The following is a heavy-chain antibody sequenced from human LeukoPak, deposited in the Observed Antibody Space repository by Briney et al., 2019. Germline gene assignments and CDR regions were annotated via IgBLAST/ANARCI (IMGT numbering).Heavy chain of an antibody. J-gene: IGHJ4*02. CDR1: GFTFSDYW. CDR2: IKQDGSEK. D-gene: IGHD3-10*01. CDR3: AKAGYGSGSSSFDQ. V-gene: IGHV3-7*01. Sequence: GGSLRLSCAASGFTFSDYWMSWVRQAPGKGLEWVANIKQDGSEKYYVDSVKGRFTISRDNAKNSLHLQMNTLRAEDTAVYYCAKAGYGSGSSSFDQWGRGTLVTVSS.